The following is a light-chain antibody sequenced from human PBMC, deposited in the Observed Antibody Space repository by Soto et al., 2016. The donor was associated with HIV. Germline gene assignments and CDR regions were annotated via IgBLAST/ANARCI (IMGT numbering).Light chain of an antibody. V-gene: IGKV1-12*01. CDR2: ATY. CDR1: QAINSR. Sequence: DIQMTQSPSSVSASVGDRVTITCRASQAINSRLAWYQQKPGKAPEVLITATYTLQAGSHQGSAAVRLGGLGQISLSPSTACSLKILLTYYCQQTDSFPFTFGPGTKVNV. J-gene: IGKJ3*01. CDR3: QQTDSFPFT.